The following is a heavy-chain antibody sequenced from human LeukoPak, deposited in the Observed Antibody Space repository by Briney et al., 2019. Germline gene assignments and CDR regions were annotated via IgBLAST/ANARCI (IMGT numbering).Heavy chain of an antibody. J-gene: IGHJ5*02. CDR2: ISYTCKP. D-gene: IGHD2-15*01. V-gene: IGHV4-39*07. CDR3: ARYCSGVTCNWVDP. Sequence: SETLSLTCTVSGDSLTSSSSYYWGWIRQPPGKGPEWIGSISYTCKPNYRPSLKSPGSIPLDTANTHLSLNLTSVTAADTAIYCCARYCSGVTCNWVDPWGQGTLVTVSS. CDR1: GDSLTSSSSYY.